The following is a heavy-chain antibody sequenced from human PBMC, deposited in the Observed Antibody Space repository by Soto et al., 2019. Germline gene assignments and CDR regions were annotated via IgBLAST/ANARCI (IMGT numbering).Heavy chain of an antibody. Sequence: PSETLSLTCTVSGGSISSYYWSWIRQPPGKGLEWIGYIYYSGSTNYNPSLKSRVTISVDTSKNQFSLKLSSVTAADTAVYYCATGSPNYYYYYYMDVWGKGTTVTVSS. CDR1: GGSISSYY. J-gene: IGHJ6*03. V-gene: IGHV4-59*01. D-gene: IGHD3-10*01. CDR2: IYYSGST. CDR3: ATGSPNYYYYYYMDV.